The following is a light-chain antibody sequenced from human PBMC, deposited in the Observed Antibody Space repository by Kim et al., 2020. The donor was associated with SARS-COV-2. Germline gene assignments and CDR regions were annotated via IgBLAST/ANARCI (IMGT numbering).Light chain of an antibody. CDR3: QAWDSSTVV. CDR1: KLGDKY. Sequence: SGSPGQTASITCSGDKLGDKYACWYQQKPGQSPVLVIYQDSKRPSGIPERFSGSNSGNTATLTISGTQAIDEADYYCQAWDSSTVVFGGGTQLTVL. V-gene: IGLV3-1*01. J-gene: IGLJ2*01. CDR2: QDS.